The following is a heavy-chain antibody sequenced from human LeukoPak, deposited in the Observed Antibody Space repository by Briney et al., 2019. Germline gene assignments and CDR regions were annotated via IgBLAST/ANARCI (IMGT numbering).Heavy chain of an antibody. Sequence: PGGSLRLSCAASGFTFSSYGMHWVRQAPGKGREWVALIWYDGSNNYYTHSVKGRLTTSRDNSKNTLYLQMNSLRAEDTAIYYCAREGPRGNSQFDYWGQGTLVTVSS. CDR3: AREGPRGNSQFDY. CDR2: IWYDGSNN. J-gene: IGHJ4*02. D-gene: IGHD2/OR15-2a*01. V-gene: IGHV3-33*01. CDR1: GFTFSSYG.